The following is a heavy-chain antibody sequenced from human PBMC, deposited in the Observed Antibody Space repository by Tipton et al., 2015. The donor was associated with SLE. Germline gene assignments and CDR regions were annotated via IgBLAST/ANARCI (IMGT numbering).Heavy chain of an antibody. CDR2: ISSNGGST. D-gene: IGHD3-3*01. CDR1: GFTFSSYA. J-gene: IGHJ4*02. Sequence: SLRLSCSASGFTFSSYAMHWVRQAPGKGLEYVSAISSNGGSTYYADSVKGRFTISRDNSKNTLYLQMSSLRAEDTAVYYCVKVDSYDLWSGSSDYWGQGTLVTVSS. V-gene: IGHV3-64D*06. CDR3: VKVDSYDLWSGSSDY.